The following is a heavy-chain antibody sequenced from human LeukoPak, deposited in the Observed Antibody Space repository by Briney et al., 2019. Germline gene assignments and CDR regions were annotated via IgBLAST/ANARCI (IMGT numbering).Heavy chain of an antibody. Sequence: SETLSLTCTVSGGSISSGGYYWSWIRQHPGKGLEWIGYIYYSGSTYYNPSLKSRVTISVDTSKNQFSLKLSSVTAADTAVYYCARDNRQTYYYDSSGYSAGMDVWGQRTTVTVSS. CDR3: ARDNRQTYYYDSSGYSAGMDV. CDR1: GGSISSGGYY. CDR2: IYYSGST. D-gene: IGHD3-22*01. J-gene: IGHJ6*02. V-gene: IGHV4-31*03.